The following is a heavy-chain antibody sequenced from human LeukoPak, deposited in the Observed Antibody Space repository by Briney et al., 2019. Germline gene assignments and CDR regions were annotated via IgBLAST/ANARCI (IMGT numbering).Heavy chain of an antibody. CDR3: ARERIDCSGGSCYLSG. CDR1: GGTFSSYA. CDR2: TIPIFGTA. Sequence: SVKVSCKASGGTFSSYAISWVRQAPGQGLEWMGGTIPIFGTANYAQKFQGRVTITTDESTSTAYMELSSLRSEDTAVYYCARERIDCSGGSCYLSGWGQGTLVTVSS. D-gene: IGHD2-15*01. V-gene: IGHV1-69*05. J-gene: IGHJ4*02.